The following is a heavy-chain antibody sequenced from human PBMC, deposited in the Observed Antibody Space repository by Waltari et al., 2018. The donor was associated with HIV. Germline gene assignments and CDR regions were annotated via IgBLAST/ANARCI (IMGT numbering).Heavy chain of an antibody. CDR1: GYTFTSYY. CDR3: ARGTDWLVGVLEV. J-gene: IGHJ4*02. V-gene: IGHV1-46*01. D-gene: IGHD6-19*01. Sequence: QVQLVQSGAEVKKPGASVKVSCKASGYTFTSYYMHWVRQAPGQGLEWMGIINPSGGSTSYAQKFQDRVTFTSDTSQTTVNMQLTKLSSEDTAVYFCARGTDWLVGVLEVWGQGTLVIVSS. CDR2: INPSGGST.